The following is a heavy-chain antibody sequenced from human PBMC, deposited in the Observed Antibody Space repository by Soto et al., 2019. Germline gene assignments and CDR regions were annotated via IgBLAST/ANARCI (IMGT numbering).Heavy chain of an antibody. D-gene: IGHD1-26*01. CDR3: ARVSRAVGASTTYDF. CDR2: INPNSGDT. V-gene: IGHV1-2*02. CDR1: GYTFTAHY. J-gene: IGHJ4*02. Sequence: XSVKVSCEASGYTFTAHYIHWVRQAPGQGFEWMGRINPNSGDTSYAQRLQGRVTMTRDTSINTVFMELSSLRSDDTALYYCARVSRAVGASTTYDFWAQGTLVTVSS.